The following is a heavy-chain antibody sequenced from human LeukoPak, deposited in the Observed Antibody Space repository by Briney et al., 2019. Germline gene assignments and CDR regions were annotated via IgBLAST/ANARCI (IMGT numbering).Heavy chain of an antibody. D-gene: IGHD3-10*02. J-gene: IGHJ3*02. Sequence: PSETLSLTCTVSGGSISSYYWSWIRQPPGKGLEWIGYIYYSGSTNYNPSLKSRVTISVDTSKNQFPLKLSSVTAADTAVYYCARVIFGAFDIWGQGTMVTVSS. CDR1: GGSISSYY. CDR2: IYYSGST. CDR3: ARVIFGAFDI. V-gene: IGHV4-59*01.